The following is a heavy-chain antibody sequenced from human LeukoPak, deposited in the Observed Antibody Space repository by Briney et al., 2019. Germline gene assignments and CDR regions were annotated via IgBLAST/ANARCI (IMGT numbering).Heavy chain of an antibody. CDR2: IGRRADGLTT. CDR3: TTGDV. J-gene: IGHJ6*04. CDR1: GFTFGNYA. V-gene: IGHV3-49*04. Sequence: GRSLRLSCTASGFTFGNYAINWVRQTPGKGLEWVAFIGRRADGLTTQYAASVKGRFTISRDDSKSVAYLQMNSLKIEDTAVYYFTTGDVWGKGTTVIVSS.